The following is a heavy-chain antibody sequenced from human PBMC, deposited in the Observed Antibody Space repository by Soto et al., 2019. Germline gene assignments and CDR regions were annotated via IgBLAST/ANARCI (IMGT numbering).Heavy chain of an antibody. CDR3: ASSYYYDSSGYSSLYYYYGMDV. J-gene: IGHJ6*02. D-gene: IGHD3-22*01. Sequence: SVKVSCKASGGTFSSYTISWVRQAPGQGLEWMGRIIPILGIANYAQKFQGRVTITADKSTSTAYMELSSLRSEDTAVYYCASSYYYDSSGYSSLYYYYGMDVWGQGTTVTVSS. V-gene: IGHV1-69*02. CDR2: IIPILGIA. CDR1: GGTFSSYT.